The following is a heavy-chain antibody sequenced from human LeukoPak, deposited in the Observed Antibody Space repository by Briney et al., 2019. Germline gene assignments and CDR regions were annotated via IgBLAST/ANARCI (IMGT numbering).Heavy chain of an antibody. D-gene: IGHD4-11*01. Sequence: SVKVSCKASGGTFSSYAISWVRQAPGQGLEWMGGIIPIFGTANYAQKFQGRVTITTDESTSTAYMELSSLRSEDTAVYYCARDGTTVNPYYYYYYMDVRGKGTTVTVSS. V-gene: IGHV1-69*05. CDR3: ARDGTTVNPYYYYYYMDV. CDR2: IIPIFGTA. J-gene: IGHJ6*03. CDR1: GGTFSSYA.